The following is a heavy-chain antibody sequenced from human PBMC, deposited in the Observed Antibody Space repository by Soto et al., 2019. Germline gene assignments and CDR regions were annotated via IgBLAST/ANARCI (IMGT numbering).Heavy chain of an antibody. Sequence: PGGSLRLSCAASGFTFSSYAMHWVRQAPGKGLEWVAVISYDGSNKYYADSVKGRFTISRDNSKNTLYLQMNSLRAEDTAVYYCARGGLDAFDIWGQGTTVTVSS. CDR1: GFTFSSYA. CDR2: ISYDGSNK. CDR3: ARGGLDAFDI. J-gene: IGHJ3*02. V-gene: IGHV3-30-3*01.